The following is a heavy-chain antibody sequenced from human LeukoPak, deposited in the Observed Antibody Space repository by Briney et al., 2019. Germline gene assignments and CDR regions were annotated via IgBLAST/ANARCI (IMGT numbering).Heavy chain of an antibody. J-gene: IGHJ4*02. V-gene: IGHV4-34*01. CDR2: INHSGST. D-gene: IGHD6-13*01. CDR1: GGSFSGYY. Sequence: SETLSLTCAVYGGSFSGYYWSWIRQPPGKGLEWIGEINHSGSTNHNPSLKSRVTISVDTSKNQFSLKLSSVTAADTAVYYCARERVGIAAAGTPIDYWGQGTLVTVSS. CDR3: ARERVGIAAAGTPIDY.